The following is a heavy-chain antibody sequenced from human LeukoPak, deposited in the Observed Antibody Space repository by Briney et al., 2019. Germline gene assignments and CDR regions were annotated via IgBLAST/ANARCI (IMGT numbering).Heavy chain of an antibody. CDR2: ISYDESNK. CDR3: ARDLGGSGSSPDQYFGMDV. V-gene: IGHV3-30*04. Sequence: AGSLRLSCVASGFTLSGYSMHWVRQAPGRGLEWVAVISYDESNKYYADSVKGRFTISRDKSNNTLYLQMNSLRPEDTAVYSCARDLGGSGSSPDQYFGMDVWGQGTTVTVSS. CDR1: GFTLSGYS. D-gene: IGHD2-15*01. J-gene: IGHJ6*02.